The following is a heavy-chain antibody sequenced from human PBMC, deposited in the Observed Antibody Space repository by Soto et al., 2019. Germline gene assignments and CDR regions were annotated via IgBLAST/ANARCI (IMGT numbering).Heavy chain of an antibody. CDR1: GYTFTNFG. V-gene: IGHV1-18*01. CDR3: ARGATPIDY. CDR2: ISAYNGNT. Sequence: ASVKVSCKASGYTFTNFGISWVRQAPGQGLEWMGWISAYNGNTNYAQKFQGRVTMTTDTSTSTAYMEVRSPRFDDTAVYYCARGATPIDYWAQGTPVIGSS. J-gene: IGHJ4*02.